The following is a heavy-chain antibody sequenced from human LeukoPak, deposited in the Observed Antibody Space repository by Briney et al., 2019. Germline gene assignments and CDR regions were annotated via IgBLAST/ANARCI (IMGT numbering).Heavy chain of an antibody. J-gene: IGHJ4*02. CDR2: ISYDGSNK. CDR3: ARGSGFIGSSENFDY. Sequence: GGSLRLSCAASGFTFSSYAMHWVRQAPGKGLEWVAVISYDGSNKYYADSVKGRFTISRDNSKNTLYLQMNSLRAEDTAVYYCARGSGFIGSSENFDYWGQGTLVTVSS. CDR1: GFTFSSYA. D-gene: IGHD6-13*01. V-gene: IGHV3-30*04.